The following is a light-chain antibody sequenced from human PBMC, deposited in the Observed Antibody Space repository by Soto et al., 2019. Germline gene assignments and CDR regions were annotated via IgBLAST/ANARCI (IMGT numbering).Light chain of an antibody. Sequence: EIVLTQSPVTLSLSPGDRATLSCRASHDVRTFLAWYQHKPGQGPRLLIDDVSNRTTGIPARFAGSGSGTDFTLTIISLEPEDFALYYCQQRRNWPYTFGQGTKLEIK. CDR3: QQRRNWPYT. CDR1: HDVRTF. J-gene: IGKJ2*01. CDR2: DVS. V-gene: IGKV3-11*01.